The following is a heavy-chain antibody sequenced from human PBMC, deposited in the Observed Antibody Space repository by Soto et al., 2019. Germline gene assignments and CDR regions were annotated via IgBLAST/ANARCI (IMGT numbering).Heavy chain of an antibody. Sequence: QVQLVESGGGVVQPGRSLRLSCAASGFTFSSYGMHWVRQAPGKGLEWVAVIWYDGSNKYYADSVKGRFTISRDNSKNTLYLQMNSLRAEDTAVYYCARGAIFRVVLSSEINYMDVWGKGTTVTVSS. CDR1: GFTFSSYG. CDR3: ARGAIFRVVLSSEINYMDV. J-gene: IGHJ6*03. CDR2: IWYDGSNK. V-gene: IGHV3-33*01. D-gene: IGHD3-3*01.